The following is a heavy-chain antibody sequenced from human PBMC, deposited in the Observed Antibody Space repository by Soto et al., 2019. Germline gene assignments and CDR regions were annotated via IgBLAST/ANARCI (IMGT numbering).Heavy chain of an antibody. D-gene: IGHD3-22*01. J-gene: IGHJ4*02. CDR3: ARNNGRENYYDSSGYWYYFDY. V-gene: IGHV4-59*01. CDR2: IYYSGSS. CDR1: GGSISSYY. Sequence: PSETLSLTCTVSGGSISSYYRSWIRQPPGKGLEWIGYIYYSGSSNYKSSLKSRVTISVDTSKNQFSLKLSSVTAADTAVYYCARNNGRENYYDSSGYWYYFDYWGQGTLVTSPQ.